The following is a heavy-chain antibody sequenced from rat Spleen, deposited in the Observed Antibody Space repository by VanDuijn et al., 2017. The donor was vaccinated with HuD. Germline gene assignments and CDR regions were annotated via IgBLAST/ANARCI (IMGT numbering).Heavy chain of an antibody. Sequence: EVQLVESDGGLVQPGRSLKLSCAASGFTFSDYSMAWVRQAPTKGLEWVATISYDGRRTYYRDSVKGRFTISRDNAKSTLYLQMDSLRSEDTATYYCARKKVGTIAAPFDYWGQGVMVTVSS. CDR1: GFTFSDYS. J-gene: IGHJ2*01. CDR2: ISYDGRRT. V-gene: IGHV5-29*01. CDR3: ARKKVGTIAAPFDY. D-gene: IGHD1-2*01.